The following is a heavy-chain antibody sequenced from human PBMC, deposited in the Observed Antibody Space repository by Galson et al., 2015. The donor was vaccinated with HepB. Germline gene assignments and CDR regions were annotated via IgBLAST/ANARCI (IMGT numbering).Heavy chain of an antibody. Sequence: SLRLSCAASGFTFSSYAMHWVRQAPGKGLEWVAVISYDGSNKYYADSVKGRFTISRDNSKNTLYLQMNSLRAEDTAVYYCARDSSEVDYWGQGTLVTVSS. CDR2: ISYDGSNK. CDR1: GFTFSSYA. D-gene: IGHD3-22*01. CDR3: ARDSSEVDY. J-gene: IGHJ4*02. V-gene: IGHV3-30-3*01.